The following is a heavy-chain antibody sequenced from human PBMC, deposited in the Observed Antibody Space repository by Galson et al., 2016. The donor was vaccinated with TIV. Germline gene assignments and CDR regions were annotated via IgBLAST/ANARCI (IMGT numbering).Heavy chain of an antibody. CDR1: GFIVSINY. D-gene: IGHD2-21*01. CDR2: IPSGGYT. V-gene: IGHV3-66*02. CDR3: ARDRRHCGNECYLYYYYGMDV. J-gene: IGHJ6*02. Sequence: SLRLSCAASGFIVSINYMTWVRQAPGKGLEWVSLIPSGGYTSYADSVKGRFTISRDNSKNTVYLQMNSLRAEDTAVYYCARDRRHCGNECYLYYYYGMDVWGQGTAVTVSS.